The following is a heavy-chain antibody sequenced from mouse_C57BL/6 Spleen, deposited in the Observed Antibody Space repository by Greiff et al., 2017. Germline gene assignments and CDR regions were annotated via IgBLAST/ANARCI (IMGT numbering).Heavy chain of an antibody. Sequence: VQLQQPGAELVRPGASVKLSCKASGYTFTSYWMHWVKQRPIQGLEWIGKIDPTDGDTYYNEKFKGKATLTVDKSSSTAYMQLSSLTTEVSAVSYCASTGHYYYGRSSYWSFEVWGTGTTVTVSS. D-gene: IGHD1-1*01. CDR1: GYTFTSYW. V-gene: IGHV1-69*02. CDR2: IDPTDGDT. J-gene: IGHJ1*03. CDR3: ASTGHYYYGRSSYWSFEV.